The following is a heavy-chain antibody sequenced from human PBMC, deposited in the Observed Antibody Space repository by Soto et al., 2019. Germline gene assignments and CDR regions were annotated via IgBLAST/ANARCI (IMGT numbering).Heavy chain of an antibody. V-gene: IGHV1-18*01. D-gene: IGHD3-3*01. CDR3: ARDCYDFTNLGIDI. CDR2: ISAYNGNT. Sequence: QVQLVQSGAEVKKPGASVKVSCKASGYTFTSYGISWVRQAPGQGLEWMGWISAYNGNTKYAQKLQGRVTMTTDTYTSTAYMELRSLRSDDTDVYYCARDCYDFTNLGIDIWGQGTMVTVSS. J-gene: IGHJ3*02. CDR1: GYTFTSYG.